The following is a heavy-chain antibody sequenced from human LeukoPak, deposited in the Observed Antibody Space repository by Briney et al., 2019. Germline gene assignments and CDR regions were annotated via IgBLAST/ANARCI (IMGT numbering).Heavy chain of an antibody. D-gene: IGHD3-22*01. J-gene: IGHJ4*02. CDR1: GDSISSSSYY. CDR3: ARGGTYYYDSSGLFDY. Sequence: SETLSLTCTVSGDSISSSSYYWGWIRQPQGKGLEWIGSIYSSGSTYYNPSLMSRVTISVDTSKSQFSLTLRSVTAADTAVYYCARGGTYYYDSSGLFDYWGQGTLVTVSS. CDR2: IYSSGST. V-gene: IGHV4-39*01.